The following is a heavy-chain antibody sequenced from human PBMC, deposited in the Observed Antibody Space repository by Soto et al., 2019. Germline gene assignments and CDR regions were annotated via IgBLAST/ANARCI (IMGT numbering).Heavy chain of an antibody. Sequence: QVQLVESGGGVVQPGRSLRLSCAASGFTFSSYAMHWVRQAPGKGLEWVAVISYDGSNKYYADSVKGRFTISRDNSKNTLYLQMNSLRAEDTAVYYCARDRDFWSGYYHYYYYGMDVWGQGTTVTVSS. CDR1: GFTFSSYA. D-gene: IGHD3-3*01. CDR3: ARDRDFWSGYYHYYYYGMDV. J-gene: IGHJ6*02. V-gene: IGHV3-30-3*01. CDR2: ISYDGSNK.